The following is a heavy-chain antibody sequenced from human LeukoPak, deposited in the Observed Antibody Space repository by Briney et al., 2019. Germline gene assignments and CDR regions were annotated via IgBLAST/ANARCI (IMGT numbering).Heavy chain of an antibody. V-gene: IGHV1-8*01. CDR2: MNPNSGNT. CDR3: ARDGIAVASALDI. Sequence: ASVKVSCKASGYTFTSYDINWMRQATGQGLEWMGWMNPNSGNTGYAQKFQGRVAMTRNTSISTAYMELSSLRSEDTAVYYCARDGIAVASALDIWGQGTMVTVSS. D-gene: IGHD6-19*01. J-gene: IGHJ3*02. CDR1: GYTFTSYD.